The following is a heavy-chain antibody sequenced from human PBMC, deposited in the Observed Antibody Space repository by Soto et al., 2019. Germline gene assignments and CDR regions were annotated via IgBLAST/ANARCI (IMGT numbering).Heavy chain of an antibody. CDR1: GFTFSSDA. V-gene: IGHV3-23*01. Sequence: PGGSLRLSCAASGFTFSSDAMSWVRQAPGKGLEWVSAISGSGGSTYYADSVKGRFTISRDNSKNTLYLQMNSLRAEDTAVYYCAIEYILTVDGGSYYYYYLDVWGKGTTVTVSS. J-gene: IGHJ6*03. CDR3: AIEYILTVDGGSYYYYYLDV. CDR2: ISGSGGST. D-gene: IGHD3-9*01.